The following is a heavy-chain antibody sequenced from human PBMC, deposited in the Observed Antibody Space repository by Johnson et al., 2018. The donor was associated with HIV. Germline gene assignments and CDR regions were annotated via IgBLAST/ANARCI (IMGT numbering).Heavy chain of an antibody. D-gene: IGHD2-15*01. Sequence: QVQLVESGGGVVQPGRSLRLSCAASGFTFSNYAMHWVRQAPGKGLEWVSVIYSGGSTYYADSVMGRFTISRDNSKNTLYLQMNSRRAEDTAVYYCSRDQFHAGGGSLVDSFDIWSSGTMV. V-gene: IGHV3-NL1*01. CDR1: GFTFSNYA. J-gene: IGHJ3*02. CDR3: SRDQFHAGGGSLVDSFDI. CDR2: IYSGGST.